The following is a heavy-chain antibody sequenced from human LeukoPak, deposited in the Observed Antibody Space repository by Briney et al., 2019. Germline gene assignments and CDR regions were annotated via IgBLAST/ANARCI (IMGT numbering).Heavy chain of an antibody. CDR1: GFTFSSYS. Sequence: GGSLRLSCAASGFTFSSYSMNWVRQAPGKGLEWVSSISSSSSYIYYADSVKCRFTISRDNAKNSPYLQMNSLRAEDTAVYYCARVSLGITMVRGVIIPDYWGQGTLVTVSS. J-gene: IGHJ4*02. V-gene: IGHV3-21*01. CDR3: ARVSLGITMVRGVIIPDY. D-gene: IGHD3-10*01. CDR2: ISSSSSYI.